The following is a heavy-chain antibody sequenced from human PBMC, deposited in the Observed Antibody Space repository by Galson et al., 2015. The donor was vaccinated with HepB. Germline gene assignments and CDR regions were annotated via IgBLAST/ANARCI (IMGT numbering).Heavy chain of an antibody. V-gene: IGHV3-23*01. CDR3: AKGDDSGEWLFIALFDY. Sequence: SLRLSCAASGFTFSSYAMAWVRQAPGKGLEWVSAISGSGGSTYYADSVKGRFTISRDNSKNTLYLQMNSLRAEDTAVYYCAKGDDSGEWLFIALFDYWGQGTLVTVSS. CDR2: ISGSGGST. D-gene: IGHD3-3*01. CDR1: GFTFSSYA. J-gene: IGHJ4*02.